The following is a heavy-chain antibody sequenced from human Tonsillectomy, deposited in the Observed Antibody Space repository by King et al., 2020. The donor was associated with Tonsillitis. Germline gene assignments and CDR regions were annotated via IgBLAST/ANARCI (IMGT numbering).Heavy chain of an antibody. CDR2: INADKGNT. Sequence: QLVQSGAEVKKPGASVRVSCKASGYPSTTYAVHWVRQAPGQGLEWMGWINADKGNTGYSQNFQGRITFTRDTSATTAYMELSSLRSDDTAVYYCATGRAGCGGDCFLFDYWGQGTLVTLSS. J-gene: IGHJ4*02. V-gene: IGHV1-3*01. CDR1: GYPSTTYA. CDR3: ATGRAGCGGDCFLFDY. D-gene: IGHD2-21*02.